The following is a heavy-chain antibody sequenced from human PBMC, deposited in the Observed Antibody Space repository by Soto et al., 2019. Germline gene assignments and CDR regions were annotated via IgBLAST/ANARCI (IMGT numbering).Heavy chain of an antibody. CDR2: IYYSRST. V-gene: IGHV4-39*01. CDR3: ARLAMDYLGLLNYYYYGMDV. Sequence: PSETLSLTCTVSGGSISSSSYYWGWIRQPPGKGLEWIGSIYYSRSTYYNQSLKSRVTISVDTSKNQFSLKLSSVTAADTAVYYCARLAMDYLGLLNYYYYGMDVWGQGTTATVSS. J-gene: IGHJ6*02. D-gene: IGHD7-27*01. CDR1: GGSISSSSYY.